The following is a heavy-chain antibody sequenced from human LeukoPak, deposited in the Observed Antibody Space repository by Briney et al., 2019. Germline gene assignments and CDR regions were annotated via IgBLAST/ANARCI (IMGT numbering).Heavy chain of an antibody. Sequence: SQTLSLTCSVSGGSISSGGYYWTWIRQHPGKGLEWIGYIYYSGNTYYNPSLKSRVTISVDTSENQFSLKLSSVTAADTAVYFCARVTPHSSSWTYFDSWGQGTLVTVSS. CDR1: GGSISSGGYY. CDR3: ARVTPHSSSWTYFDS. D-gene: IGHD6-13*01. V-gene: IGHV4-31*03. CDR2: IYYSGNT. J-gene: IGHJ4*02.